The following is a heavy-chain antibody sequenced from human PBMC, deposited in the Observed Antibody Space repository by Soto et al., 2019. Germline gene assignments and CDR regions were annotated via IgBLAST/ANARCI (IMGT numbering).Heavy chain of an antibody. V-gene: IGHV4-34*01. J-gene: IGHJ6*02. Sequence: LSLTCAVYGGSFSGYYWSWIRQPPGKGLEWIGEINHSGSTNYNPSLKSRVTISVDTSKNQFSLKLSSVTAADTAVYYCARGPLNYYDSSGYYGYYYYGMDVWGQRTTVTVSS. D-gene: IGHD3-22*01. CDR2: INHSGST. CDR1: GGSFSGYY. CDR3: ARGPLNYYDSSGYYGYYYYGMDV.